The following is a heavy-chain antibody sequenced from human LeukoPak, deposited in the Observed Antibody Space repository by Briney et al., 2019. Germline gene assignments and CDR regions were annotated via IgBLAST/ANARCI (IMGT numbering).Heavy chain of an antibody. CDR1: GFRFDDYA. Sequence: GRSLRLPCAASGFRFDDYAMHWVRQAPGKGPEWVSGISWNSAKIVYADSVKGRFTISRDNAKNSLYLQMNSLRAEDTALYYCAKAGGDYWGQGTLVTVSS. CDR2: ISWNSAKI. D-gene: IGHD3-10*01. J-gene: IGHJ4*02. CDR3: AKAGGDY. V-gene: IGHV3-9*01.